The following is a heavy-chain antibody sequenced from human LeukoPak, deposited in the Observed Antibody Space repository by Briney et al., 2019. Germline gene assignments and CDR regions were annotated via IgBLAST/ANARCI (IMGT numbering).Heavy chain of an antibody. CDR3: AGCSSTSCYRGNY. CDR1: GGTFSSYT. D-gene: IGHD2-2*02. CDR2: IIPILGIA. Sequence: SVKVSCKASGGTFSSYTISWVRQAPGQGLEWMGRIIPILGIANYAQKFQGRVTITADKSTSTAYMELSSLRSEDTDVYYCAGCSSTSCYRGNYWGQGTLVTVSS. J-gene: IGHJ4*02. V-gene: IGHV1-69*02.